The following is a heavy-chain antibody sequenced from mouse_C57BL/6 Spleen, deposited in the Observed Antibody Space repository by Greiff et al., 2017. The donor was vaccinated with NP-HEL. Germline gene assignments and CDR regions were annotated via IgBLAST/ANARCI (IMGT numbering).Heavy chain of an antibody. CDR2: IHPNSGST. CDR3: ARWVREGYYFDY. CDR1: GYTFTSYW. D-gene: IGHD2-14*01. V-gene: IGHV1-64*01. J-gene: IGHJ2*01. Sequence: VQLQQPGAELVKPGASVKLSCKASGYTFTSYWMHWVKQRPGQGLEWIGMIHPNSGSTNYNEKFKSKATLTVDKSSSTAYMQLSSLTSEDSAVYYCARWVREGYYFDYWGQGTTLTVSS.